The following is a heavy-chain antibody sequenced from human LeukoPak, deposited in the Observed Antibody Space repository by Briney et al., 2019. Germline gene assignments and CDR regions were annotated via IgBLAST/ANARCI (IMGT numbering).Heavy chain of an antibody. CDR2: ISYDGSNK. J-gene: IGHJ4*02. D-gene: IGHD3-10*01. V-gene: IGHV3-30*18. Sequence: GGSLRLSCAASGFTFSSYGMHWVRQAPGKGLEWVAVISYDGSNKYYADSVKGRFTISRDNSKNTLYLQMNSLRAEDTAVYYCAKDQWYYGSGSDYWGQGTLVTVSS. CDR1: GFTFSSYG. CDR3: AKDQWYYGSGSDY.